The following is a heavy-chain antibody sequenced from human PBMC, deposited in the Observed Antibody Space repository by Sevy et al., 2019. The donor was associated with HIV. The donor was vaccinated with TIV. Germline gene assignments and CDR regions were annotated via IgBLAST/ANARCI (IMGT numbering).Heavy chain of an antibody. D-gene: IGHD3-16*01. V-gene: IGHV3-49*03. Sequence: GGSLRLSCTASGFTFGDYAMSWFRQAPGKGLEWVGFFRSKGFGGTTEYAASVKGRFIMSRDDSKSIAYLQMNSLKTEDTDVYYCTRGPRGGWAFDLWGQGTMVTVS. CDR1: GFTFGDYA. CDR3: TRGPRGGWAFDL. CDR2: FRSKGFGGTT. J-gene: IGHJ3*01.